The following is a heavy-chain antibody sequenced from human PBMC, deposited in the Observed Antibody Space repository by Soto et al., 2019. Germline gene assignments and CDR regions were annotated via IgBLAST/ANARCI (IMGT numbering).Heavy chain of an antibody. V-gene: IGHV6-1*01. CDR1: GDSVSSNSAA. Sequence: SQTLSLTCAISGDSVSSNSAAWDWIRQSPSRGLEWLGRTYYRSKWYNDYAVSVKSRITINPDTSKNQFSLQLNSVTPEDTAVYYCATITGTYLNNWFDPWGQGTLVTVSS. CDR3: ATITGTYLNNWFDP. J-gene: IGHJ5*02. D-gene: IGHD1-20*01. CDR2: TYYRSKWYN.